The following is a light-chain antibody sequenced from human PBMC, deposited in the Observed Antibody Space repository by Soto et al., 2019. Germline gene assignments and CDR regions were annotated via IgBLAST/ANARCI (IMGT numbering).Light chain of an antibody. V-gene: IGKV1-5*01. CDR1: QSIASW. CDR3: QQYDTYWT. CDR2: DAS. Sequence: IQLTQSPSTLSASVGDRVTITFRASQSIASWLAWYQQKPGKAPKLLIFDASSLESGVPSRFNGGRSGTEFTLTISSLQPDDFATYYCQQYDTYWTFGQGTKVDI. J-gene: IGKJ1*01.